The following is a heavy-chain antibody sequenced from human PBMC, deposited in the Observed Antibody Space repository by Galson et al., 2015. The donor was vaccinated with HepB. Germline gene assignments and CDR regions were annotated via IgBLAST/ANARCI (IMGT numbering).Heavy chain of an antibody. J-gene: IGHJ4*02. CDR2: INAGNGNT. CDR1: GYTLTSYA. D-gene: IGHD2-2*02. Sequence: SVKVSCKASGYTLTSYAMHWVRQAPGQRLEWMGWINAGNGNTKYSQKFQGRVTITRDTSASTAYMELSSLRSEDTAVYYCARADIVVVPAAILGYWGQGTLVTVSS. V-gene: IGHV1-3*01. CDR3: ARADIVVVPAAILGY.